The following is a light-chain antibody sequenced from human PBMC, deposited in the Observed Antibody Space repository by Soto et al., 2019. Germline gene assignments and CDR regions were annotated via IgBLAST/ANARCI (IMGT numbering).Light chain of an antibody. V-gene: IGKV1-9*01. CDR2: AVS. CDR1: QGISSY. CDR3: QRLQT. Sequence: DIQLTQSPSFLSASVGDRVTITCRASQGISSYLAWYQQKPGTAPKLLIFAVSTLQSGVPSRFSGSGSGTEFTLTINNLQPEDFATYYCQRLQTFGQGTRVEIK. J-gene: IGKJ1*01.